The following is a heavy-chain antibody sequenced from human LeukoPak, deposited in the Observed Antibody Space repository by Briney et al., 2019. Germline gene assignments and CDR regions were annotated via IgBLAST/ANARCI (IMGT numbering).Heavy chain of an antibody. J-gene: IGHJ4*02. CDR3: AIGDGAMGDFDY. D-gene: IGHD5-18*01. CDR1: GGSISSYY. V-gene: IGHV4-59*01. Sequence: SETLSLTCTVSGGSISSYYWSWLRQPPGKGLEWIVYIYYSGSTNYNPSLKSRVTISVDTSKNQFSLKLSSVTAADTAVYYCAIGDGAMGDFDYWGQGTLVTVSS. CDR2: IYYSGST.